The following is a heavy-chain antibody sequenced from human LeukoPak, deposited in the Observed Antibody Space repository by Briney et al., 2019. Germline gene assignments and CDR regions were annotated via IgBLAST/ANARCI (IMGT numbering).Heavy chain of an antibody. CDR3: ARESGYYGANGWFDP. V-gene: IGHV1-2*02. D-gene: IGHD4-17*01. Sequence: GASVKVSCKASGYTFTGYYMHWVRQAPGQGLVWMGWINPNSGGTNYAQKFQGRVTMTRDTSISTAYMELSRLRSDDTAVYYCARESGYYGANGWFDPWGQGTLVTVSS. CDR2: INPNSGGT. CDR1: GYTFTGYY. J-gene: IGHJ5*02.